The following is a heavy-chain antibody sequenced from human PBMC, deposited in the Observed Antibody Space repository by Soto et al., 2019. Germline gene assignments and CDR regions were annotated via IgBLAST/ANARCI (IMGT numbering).Heavy chain of an antibody. Sequence: VSLRLSCAASGFTFSNAWMSWVRQAPGKGLEWVGRIKSKTDGGTTDYAAPVKGRFTISRDDSKNTLYLQMNSLKTEDTAVYYCTGVGVAKSGTHYYYYGMDVWGQGTTVTVSS. D-gene: IGHD3-3*01. J-gene: IGHJ6*02. V-gene: IGHV3-15*01. CDR1: GFTFSNAW. CDR3: TGVGVAKSGTHYYYYGMDV. CDR2: IKSKTDGGTT.